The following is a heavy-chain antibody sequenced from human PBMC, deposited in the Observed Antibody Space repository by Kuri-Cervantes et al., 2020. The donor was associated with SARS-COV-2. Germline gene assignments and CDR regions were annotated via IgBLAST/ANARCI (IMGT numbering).Heavy chain of an antibody. Sequence: SETRSVTCTVSGGSISSSSCYWGWFRQPPGKGLEWIGSIYYSGSTYYNPSLKSRVTISVDTSKNQLSLKLSSVTAADTAVYYCARQSVVASDDWGQGTPVTVSS. D-gene: IGHD2-15*01. V-gene: IGHV4-39*01. CDR1: GGSISSSSCY. J-gene: IGHJ4*02. CDR2: IYYSGST. CDR3: ARQSVVASDD.